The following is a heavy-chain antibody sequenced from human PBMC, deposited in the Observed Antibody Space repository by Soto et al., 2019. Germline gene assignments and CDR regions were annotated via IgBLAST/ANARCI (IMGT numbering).Heavy chain of an antibody. CDR1: GGSISSSSYY. J-gene: IGHJ4*02. Sequence: SETLSLTCTVSGGSISSSSYYWVWIRHPPGKGLEWIGSIYYSGSTYYNPSLKSRVTISVDTSKNQFSLKLSSVTAADTAVYYCARGRNYYDSSGLDFWGQGTLVTVSS. V-gene: IGHV4-39*01. D-gene: IGHD3-22*01. CDR3: ARGRNYYDSSGLDF. CDR2: IYYSGST.